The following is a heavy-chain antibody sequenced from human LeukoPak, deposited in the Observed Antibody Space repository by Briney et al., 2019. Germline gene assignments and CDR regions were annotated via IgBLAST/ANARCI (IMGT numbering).Heavy chain of an antibody. V-gene: IGHV3-30-3*01. CDR2: ISYDGSNK. D-gene: IGHD6-6*01. CDR1: GFTFSSYA. J-gene: IGHJ2*01. Sequence: GGSLRLSCAASGFTFSSYAMHWVRQAPGKGLEWVAVISYDGSNKYYADSVKGRFTISRDNSKNTLYLQMNSLRAEDTAVYYCARDPGDSSSPVWGRGTLLTVSS. CDR3: ARDPGDSSSPV.